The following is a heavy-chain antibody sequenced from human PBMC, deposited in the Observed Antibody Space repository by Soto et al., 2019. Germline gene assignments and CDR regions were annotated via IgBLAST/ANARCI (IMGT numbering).Heavy chain of an antibody. Sequence: QVQLQESGPGLVKPSGTLSLTCAVSGGSITSSNWWSWVRQPPGKGLEWIGEINHSGSTNYNPSLKSPVTISVDKSKNQFSLKLSSVTAADTAGYYCARRDYYYYYMDVWGKGTTVTVSS. CDR2: INHSGST. J-gene: IGHJ6*03. CDR1: GGSITSSNW. V-gene: IGHV4-4*02. CDR3: ARRDYYYYYMDV.